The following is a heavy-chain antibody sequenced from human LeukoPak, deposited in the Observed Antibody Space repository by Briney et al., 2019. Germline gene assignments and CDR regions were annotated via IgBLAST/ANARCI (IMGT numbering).Heavy chain of an antibody. CDR1: GFTVSSKY. CDR2: IYSGGST. D-gene: IGHD3-22*01. CDR3: ARDCSASSSDYYPLGY. J-gene: IGHJ4*02. Sequence: GGSLRLSCAASGFTVSSKYMSWVRQAPGKGLEGVSVIYSGGSTYYADSVKGRFTISRDNSKNTVYLQMNSLRVEDTAVYYCARDCSASSSDYYPLGYWGQGTLVTVSS. V-gene: IGHV3-66*01.